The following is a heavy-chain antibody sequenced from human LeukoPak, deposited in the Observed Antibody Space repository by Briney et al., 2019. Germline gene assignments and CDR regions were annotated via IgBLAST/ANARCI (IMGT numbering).Heavy chain of an antibody. J-gene: IGHJ4*02. CDR2: ISSSGNTT. CDR1: GFTFSAYS. V-gene: IGHV3-48*04. CDR3: ARETGYASDY. D-gene: IGHD2-2*01. Sequence: GGSLRLSCAASGFTFSAYSMNWVRQAPGKGLGWISYISSSGNTTYSRDSVKGRFTISRDNAKNSLYLQMNSLRAEDTAVYYCARETGYASDYWGQGTLVTVSS.